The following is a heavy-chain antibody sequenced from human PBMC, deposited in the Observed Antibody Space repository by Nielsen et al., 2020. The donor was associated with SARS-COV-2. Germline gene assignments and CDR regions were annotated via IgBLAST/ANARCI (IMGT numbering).Heavy chain of an antibody. CDR2: IDWDDDK. CDR1: GFSLSTSGMC. CDR3: ARSYYDILTGYEGGMDV. Sequence: SGPTLMKPTQTLTLTCTFSGFSLSTSGMCVSWIRQPPGKALEWLARIDWDDDKYYSTSLKTRLTISKDTSKNQVVLTMTNMDPVDTATYYCARSYYDILTGYEGGMDVWGQGTTVTVSS. J-gene: IGHJ6*02. D-gene: IGHD3-9*01. V-gene: IGHV2-70*11.